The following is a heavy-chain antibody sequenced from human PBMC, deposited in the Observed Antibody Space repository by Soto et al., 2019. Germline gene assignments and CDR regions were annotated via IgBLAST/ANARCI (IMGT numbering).Heavy chain of an antibody. J-gene: IGHJ5*02. CDR2: INPGNANT. CDR3: ARSGSSYYNWFVP. CDR1: GYTFTAYA. Sequence: QVKLVQSGAEEKKTGASVKVSCMASGYTFTAYALHWVRQAPGQGLEWMGGINPGNANTKYSQKFQGRVTITRDTSASTAYMGLSSLRSEDTAVYYCARSGSSYYNWFVPWGQGTLVTVSA. V-gene: IGHV1-3*05. D-gene: IGHD6-13*01.